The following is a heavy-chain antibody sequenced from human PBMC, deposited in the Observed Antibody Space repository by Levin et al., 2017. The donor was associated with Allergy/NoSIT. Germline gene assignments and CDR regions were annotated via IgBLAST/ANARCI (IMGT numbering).Heavy chain of an antibody. CDR2: ISSSGSTI. V-gene: IGHV3-11*01. D-gene: IGHD3-10*01. CDR1: GFTFSDYY. J-gene: IGHJ4*02. CDR3: ARERMVRGPDDS. Sequence: GESLKISCAASGFTFSDYYMSWIRQAPGKGLEWVSYISSSGSTIYHADSVKGRFTISRDNAKNSLYLQMNSLRAEATAVYYCARERMVRGPDDSWGQGTLVTVSS.